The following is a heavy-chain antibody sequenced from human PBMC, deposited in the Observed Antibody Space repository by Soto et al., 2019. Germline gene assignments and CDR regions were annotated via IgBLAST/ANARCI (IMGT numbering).Heavy chain of an antibody. V-gene: IGHV3-9*01. J-gene: IGHJ4*02. CDR1: GFTFDDYA. D-gene: IGHD6-19*01. CDR2: ISWNSGSI. CDR3: AKDLSSSGWYYYFDY. Sequence: GGSLRLSCAASGFTFDDYAMHWVRQAPGKGLEWVSGISWNSGSIGYADSVKGRFTISRDNAKNSLYLQMNSLRAEDTALYYCAKDLSSSGWYYYFDYWGQGTLVPVSS.